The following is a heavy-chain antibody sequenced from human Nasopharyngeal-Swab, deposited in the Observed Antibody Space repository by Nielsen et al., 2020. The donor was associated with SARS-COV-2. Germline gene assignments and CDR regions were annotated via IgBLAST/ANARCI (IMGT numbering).Heavy chain of an antibody. CDR2: IIPIFGTA. J-gene: IGHJ4*02. Sequence: SVKVSCKASGGTFSGYAISWVRQAPGQGLEWMGGIIPIFGTANYAQKFQGRVTITADGSTSTAYMELSSLRSEDTAVYYCARGEGSYTRSFDYWGQGTLVTVSS. D-gene: IGHD1-26*01. V-gene: IGHV1-69*13. CDR1: GGTFSGYA. CDR3: ARGEGSYTRSFDY.